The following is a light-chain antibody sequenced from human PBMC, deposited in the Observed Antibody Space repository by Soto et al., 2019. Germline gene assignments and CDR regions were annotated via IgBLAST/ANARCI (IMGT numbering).Light chain of an antibody. J-gene: IGKJ1*01. CDR3: QQYGSSGT. CDR2: GAS. Sequence: EIVLTQSPGTLSLSPGERATLSCRASQSVGNNYLAWYQQKPGQAPRLLIYGASNRATGIPDRFSGSGSGTDFTLTISRLEPEDVAVYYCQQYGSSGTFGQGTKVEIK. CDR1: QSVGNNY. V-gene: IGKV3-20*01.